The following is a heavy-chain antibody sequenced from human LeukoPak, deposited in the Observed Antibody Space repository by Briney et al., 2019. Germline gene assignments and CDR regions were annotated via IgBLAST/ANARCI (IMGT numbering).Heavy chain of an antibody. CDR1: GGSVSTNNYY. CDR2: IYYSGTT. V-gene: IGHV4-39*01. D-gene: IGHD2-15*01. J-gene: IGHJ3*02. CDR3: ARTSLMVVAATQGPDAFDI. Sequence: PSETLSLTCTVSGGSVSTNNYYWGWIRQPPGKGLEWIGRIYYSGTTYSNPSLKGRVTISLDTSKNQFSLKLSSVIAADTAVYYCARTSLMVVAATQGPDAFDICGQGTMVTVFS.